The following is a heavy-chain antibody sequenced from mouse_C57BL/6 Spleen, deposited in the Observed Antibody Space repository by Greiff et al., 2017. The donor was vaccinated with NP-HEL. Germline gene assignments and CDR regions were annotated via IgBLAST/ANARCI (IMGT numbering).Heavy chain of an antibody. V-gene: IGHV1-15*01. Sequence: QVTLKVSGAELVRPGASVTLSCKASGYTFTDYEMHWVKQTPVHGLEWIGAIAPETGGTAYNQKFKGKAILTADKSSSTAYMELRSLTSEDSAVYYCTRLGDYWGQGTTLTVAA. CDR2: IAPETGGT. CDR3: TRLGDY. D-gene: IGHD3-1*01. J-gene: IGHJ2*01. CDR1: GYTFTDYE.